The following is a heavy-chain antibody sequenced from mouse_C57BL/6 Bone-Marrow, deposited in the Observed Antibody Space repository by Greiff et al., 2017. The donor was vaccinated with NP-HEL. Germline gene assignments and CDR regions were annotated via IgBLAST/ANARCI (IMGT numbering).Heavy chain of an antibody. Sequence: VQLQQSGPVLVKPGASVKMSCKASGYTFTDYYMNWVKQSHGKSLEWIGVINPYNGGTSYNQKFKGKATLTVDKSSSTAYMELNSLTSEDSAVYYCARSEPITTVVPCYYAMDYWGQGTSVTVSS. CDR2: INPYNGGT. D-gene: IGHD1-1*01. J-gene: IGHJ4*01. CDR1: GYTFTDYY. CDR3: ARSEPITTVVPCYYAMDY. V-gene: IGHV1-19*01.